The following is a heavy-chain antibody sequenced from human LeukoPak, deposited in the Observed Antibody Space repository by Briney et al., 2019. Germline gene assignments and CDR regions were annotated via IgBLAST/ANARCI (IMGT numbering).Heavy chain of an antibody. V-gene: IGHV5-51*01. CDR2: IYPGDSDT. CDR1: GYSFTCYW. Sequence: GESLKISCKGSGYSFTCYWIGWVRQMPGKGLEWMGIIYPGDSDTRYSPSFQGQVTISADKSISTAYLQWSSLKASHTAMYYCARHPPGSSYGYEIIDYWGQGTLVTVSS. D-gene: IGHD5-18*01. J-gene: IGHJ4*02. CDR3: ARHPPGSSYGYEIIDY.